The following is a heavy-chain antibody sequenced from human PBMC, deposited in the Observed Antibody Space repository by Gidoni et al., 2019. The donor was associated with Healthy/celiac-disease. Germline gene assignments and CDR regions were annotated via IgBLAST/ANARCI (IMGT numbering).Heavy chain of an antibody. CDR3: ARDVTSGSYYPLDAFDI. CDR1: GYTFTSYG. D-gene: IGHD1-26*01. J-gene: IGHJ3*02. CDR2: ISAYNGNT. Sequence: QVQLVQSGAEVKKPGASVKVSCQASGYTFTSYGISWVRQAPEQGLEWMGWISAYNGNTNYAQKLQGRVTMTTDTSTSTAYMELRSLRSDDTAVYYCARDVTSGSYYPLDAFDIWGQGTMVTVSS. V-gene: IGHV1-18*01.